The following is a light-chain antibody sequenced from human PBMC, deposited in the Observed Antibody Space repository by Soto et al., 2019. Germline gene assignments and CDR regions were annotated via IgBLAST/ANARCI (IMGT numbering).Light chain of an antibody. CDR1: SSDVGGYNY. CDR3: SSYTTSSTYV. CDR2: DVS. Sequence: QSALTQPASVSWSPGQSITISCTGTSSDVGGYNYVSWYQQHPGKAPKLMIYDVSNRPSGVSNRFSGFKSGNTASLTISGLHAEDEADYYCSSYTTSSTYVFGTGTKVTVL. V-gene: IGLV2-14*03. J-gene: IGLJ1*01.